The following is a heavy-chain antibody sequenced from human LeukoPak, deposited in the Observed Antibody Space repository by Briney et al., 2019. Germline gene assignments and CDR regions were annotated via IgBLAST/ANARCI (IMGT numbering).Heavy chain of an antibody. CDR3: ARDGTSWSDWFDP. V-gene: IGHV3-21*01. Sequence: GGSLRLSCAASGFTFSSYSMNWVRQAPGKGLEWVSSISSSSSYIYYADSVKGRFTISRDNAKNSLYLQMNSLRAEDTAVYYCARDGTSWSDWFDPWGQGTLVTVSS. CDR2: ISSSSSYI. D-gene: IGHD6-13*01. CDR1: GFTFSSYS. J-gene: IGHJ5*02.